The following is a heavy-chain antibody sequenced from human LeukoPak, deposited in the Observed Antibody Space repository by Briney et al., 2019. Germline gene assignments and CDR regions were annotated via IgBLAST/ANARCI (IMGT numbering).Heavy chain of an antibody. CDR2: IYYSGST. J-gene: IGHJ4*02. CDR1: GGSNSSHY. Sequence: SETLSLTCTVSGGSNSSHYWSWIRQPPGKGLEWIGYIYYSGSTNYNPSLKSRVTISVDTFKNQFSLKLSSVTAADTAVYYCARVGYDFWSGYFDYWGQGTLVTVSS. CDR3: ARVGYDFWSGYFDY. V-gene: IGHV4-59*11. D-gene: IGHD3-3*01.